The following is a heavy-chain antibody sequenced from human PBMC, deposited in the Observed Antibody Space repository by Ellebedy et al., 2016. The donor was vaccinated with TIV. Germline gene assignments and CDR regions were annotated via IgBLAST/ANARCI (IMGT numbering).Heavy chain of an antibody. CDR3: APGDSSGWYGYFQH. CDR1: GYTFTGYY. J-gene: IGHJ1*01. CDR2: INPNSGGT. Sequence: ASVKVSXXASGYTFTGYYMHWVRQAPGQGLEWMGWINPNSGGTNYAQKFQGRVTMTRDTSTSTAYMELSRLRSDDTAVYYCAPGDSSGWYGYFQHWGQGTLVTVSS. V-gene: IGHV1-2*02. D-gene: IGHD6-19*01.